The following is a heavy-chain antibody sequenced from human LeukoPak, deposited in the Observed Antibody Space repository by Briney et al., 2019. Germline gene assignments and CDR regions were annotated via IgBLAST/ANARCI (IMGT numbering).Heavy chain of an antibody. Sequence: SETLSLTCSVTGASISGTDYSWAWIRQPPGKGLEWIGNVHQSGRNVYNPSLKSRVTLSVDTSKNQFSLKLSSVTAADTAVYYCARPVDTRIERNLEWYIWGPGTLVTVSS. J-gene: IGHJ4*02. CDR3: ARPVDTRIERNLEWYI. CDR2: VHQSGRN. CDR1: GASISGTDYS. D-gene: IGHD3-3*01. V-gene: IGHV4-39*01.